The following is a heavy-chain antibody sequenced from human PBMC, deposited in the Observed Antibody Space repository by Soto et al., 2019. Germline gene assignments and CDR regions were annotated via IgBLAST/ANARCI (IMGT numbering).Heavy chain of an antibody. CDR3: ARGYYGSGGPDV. V-gene: IGHV4-31*03. CDR1: GGXFLSGGFY. CDR2: VFNTVTT. D-gene: IGHD3-10*01. Sequence: TLSLICSISGGXFLSGGFYWGWILQVPGRGLELICHVFNTVTTRYSLPLRTRITMSIDTYANQFSMTMSSVTAADKAIYYCARGYYGSGGPDVWGQGTLGTVSS. J-gene: IGHJ4*02.